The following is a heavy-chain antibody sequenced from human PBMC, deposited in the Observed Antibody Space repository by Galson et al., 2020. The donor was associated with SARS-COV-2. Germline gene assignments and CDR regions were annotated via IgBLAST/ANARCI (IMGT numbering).Heavy chain of an antibody. V-gene: IGHV3-30*08. Sequence: GESLKISCVVSSITFRNYAMHWVRQSPGKGLEWVALITNDGLNQYYADSVKGRFTISRDNSRNVLYLRMDSLRPDDTAVYYCATGDYGDYDEGFDYWGQGTLVTVSS. CDR2: ITNDGLNQ. D-gene: IGHD4-17*01. J-gene: IGHJ4*02. CDR3: ATGDYGDYDEGFDY. CDR1: SITFRNYA.